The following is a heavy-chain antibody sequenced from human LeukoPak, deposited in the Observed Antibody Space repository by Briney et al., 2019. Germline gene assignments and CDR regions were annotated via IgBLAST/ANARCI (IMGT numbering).Heavy chain of an antibody. CDR3: ARSPVCSGGSCPNDY. Sequence: GGSLRLSCAASGFTFSSYAMHWVRQAPGKGLEWVAVISYDGSNEYYADSVKGRFTISRDNSKNTLYLQMNSLRAEDTAVYYCARSPVCSGGSCPNDYWGQGTLVTVSS. D-gene: IGHD2-15*01. V-gene: IGHV3-30-3*01. CDR1: GFTFSSYA. J-gene: IGHJ4*02. CDR2: ISYDGSNE.